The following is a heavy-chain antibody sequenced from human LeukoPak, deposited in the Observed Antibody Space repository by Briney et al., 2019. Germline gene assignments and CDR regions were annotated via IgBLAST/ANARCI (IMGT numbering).Heavy chain of an antibody. CDR1: GFTFSSYW. D-gene: IGHD6-19*01. CDR3: ARVGGPGWYGY. Sequence: GGSLRLSCAASGFTFSSYWMHWVRQVPGKGLVWVSRINIDGSTTTYADSVRGRFTISRDNAKNTLYLQMNSLRAEDTALYYCARVGGPGWYGYWGQGTLVTVSS. V-gene: IGHV3-74*03. CDR2: INIDGSTT. J-gene: IGHJ4*02.